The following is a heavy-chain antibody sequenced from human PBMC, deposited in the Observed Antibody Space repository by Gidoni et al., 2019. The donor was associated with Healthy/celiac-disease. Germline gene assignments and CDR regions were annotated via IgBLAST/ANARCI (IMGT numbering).Heavy chain of an antibody. CDR2: IWYDVSNK. Sequence: QVQLVESGGGGVEPGRALRLYWAAAGFTVSSYGRHWVRQAPGKGLEWLAVIWYDVSNKYYAASVQGRFTISRDNSKNTLYLQMNSLRAEDTAVYYCARGIAAASWESDFDYWGQGTLVTVSS. V-gene: IGHV3-33*01. D-gene: IGHD6-13*01. CDR1: GFTVSSYG. J-gene: IGHJ4*02. CDR3: ARGIAAASWESDFDY.